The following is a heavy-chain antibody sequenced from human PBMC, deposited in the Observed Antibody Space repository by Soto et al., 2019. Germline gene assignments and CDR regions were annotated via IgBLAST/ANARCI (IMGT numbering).Heavy chain of an antibody. V-gene: IGHV3-30*03. CDR1: GFIFSDYG. CDR2: ITIDGSRK. Sequence: GESLKISCVVSGFIFSDYGMHWVRQAPGKGLEWVAHITIDGSRKYYADSVKGRFTVSRENSKNTVYLQINSLRPDETALHYCTRGPTHGAFDIWGQGTMVTVSS. CDR3: TRGPTHGAFDI. J-gene: IGHJ3*02.